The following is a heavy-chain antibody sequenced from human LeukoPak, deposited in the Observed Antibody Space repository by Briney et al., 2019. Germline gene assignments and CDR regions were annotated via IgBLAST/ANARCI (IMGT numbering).Heavy chain of an antibody. Sequence: ASVKVSCKTSGYTFSTYYMHWLRQAPGQGLEWLGIIHPTDGSTSYTQKIQGRVTMTRDTATGTDYLELSSLRSEDTAVYWCARANGGGLDYWGQGTLITVSS. J-gene: IGHJ4*02. CDR1: GYTFSTYY. CDR3: ARANGGGLDY. CDR2: IHPTDGST. V-gene: IGHV1-46*01. D-gene: IGHD3-10*01.